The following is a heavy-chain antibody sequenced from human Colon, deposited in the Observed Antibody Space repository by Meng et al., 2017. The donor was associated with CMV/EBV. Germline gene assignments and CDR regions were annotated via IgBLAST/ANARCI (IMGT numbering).Heavy chain of an antibody. CDR2: ISSRGSKM. CDR3: AREVSDAFDI. V-gene: IGHV3-48*03. Sequence: GGSLRLSCEASGFTFSSYEMSWVRQAPGRGLEWVSYISSRGSKMYYADSVKGRFTVSRDNAENSLSLQMNSLRVEDTGVYYCAREVSDAFDIWGQGTTVTVSS. CDR1: GFTFSSYE. J-gene: IGHJ3*02.